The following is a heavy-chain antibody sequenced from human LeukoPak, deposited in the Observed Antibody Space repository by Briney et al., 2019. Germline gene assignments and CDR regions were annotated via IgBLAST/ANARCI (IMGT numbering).Heavy chain of an antibody. V-gene: IGHV3-30*02. D-gene: IGHD3-10*01. CDR2: IRYDGSNK. CDR3: AKDLGSTRITMVRGVFDY. Sequence: HPGGSLRLSCAASGFTFSSYGMHWVRQAPGKGLEWVAFIRYDGSNKYYADSVKGRFTISRDNSKNTLYLQMNSLRAEDTAVYYCAKDLGSTRITMVRGVFDYWGQGTLVTVSS. J-gene: IGHJ4*02. CDR1: GFTFSSYG.